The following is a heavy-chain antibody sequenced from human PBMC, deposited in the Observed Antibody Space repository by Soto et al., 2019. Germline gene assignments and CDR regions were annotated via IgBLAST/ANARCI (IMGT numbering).Heavy chain of an antibody. Sequence: SETLSLTCTVSGGSISSGGYYWSWIRQHPGKGLEWIGYIYYSGSTYYNPSLKSRVTISVDTSKNQFSLKLSSVTAADTAVYYCARDSTQQWLHAFDIWGQGTMVTVSS. CDR2: IYYSGST. CDR1: GGSISSGGYY. V-gene: IGHV4-31*03. CDR3: ARDSTQQWLHAFDI. D-gene: IGHD6-19*01. J-gene: IGHJ3*02.